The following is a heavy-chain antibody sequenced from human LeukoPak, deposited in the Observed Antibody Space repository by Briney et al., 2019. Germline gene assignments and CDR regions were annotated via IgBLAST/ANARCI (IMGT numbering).Heavy chain of an antibody. D-gene: IGHD3-3*01. V-gene: IGHV1-18*01. J-gene: IGHJ4*02. CDR2: ISAYNGNT. CDR3: ARASIPAYYDFWSGYQKPYYFDY. Sequence: ASVKVPCKASVYTFTSYGISWVRQAPGQGLEWMGWISAYNGNTNYAQKLQGRVTMTTDTSTSTAYMELRSLRSDDTAVYYCARASIPAYYDFWSGYQKPYYFDYWGQGTLVTVSS. CDR1: VYTFTSYG.